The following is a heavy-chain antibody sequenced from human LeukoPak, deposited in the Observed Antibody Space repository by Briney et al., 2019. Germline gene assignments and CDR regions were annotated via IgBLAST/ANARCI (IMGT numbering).Heavy chain of an antibody. CDR1: GGTFSSYA. V-gene: IGHV1-69*05. D-gene: IGHD2-15*01. Sequence: ASVKVSCKASGGTFSSYAISWVRQAPGQGLEWMGGIIPIFGTANYAQKLQGRVTMTTDTSTSTAYMELRSLRSDDTAVYYCARDGGPGDIVVVVAAKFFDYWGQGTLVTVSS. CDR2: IIPIFGTA. J-gene: IGHJ4*02. CDR3: ARDGGPGDIVVVVAAKFFDY.